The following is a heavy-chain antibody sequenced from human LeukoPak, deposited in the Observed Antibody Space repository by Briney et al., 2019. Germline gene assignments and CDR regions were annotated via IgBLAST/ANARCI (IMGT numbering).Heavy chain of an antibody. D-gene: IGHD6-19*01. J-gene: IGHJ3*02. CDR3: ASDLAVAGRGGAFDI. Sequence: PGGSLRLSCAASGFTFSSYSMNWVRQAPGKGLEWVSYISSSSSTIYYADSVKGRFTISRDNAKNSLYLQMNSLRAEDTAVYYCASDLAVAGRGGAFDIWGQGTMVTVSS. CDR1: GFTFSSYS. V-gene: IGHV3-48*04. CDR2: ISSSSSTI.